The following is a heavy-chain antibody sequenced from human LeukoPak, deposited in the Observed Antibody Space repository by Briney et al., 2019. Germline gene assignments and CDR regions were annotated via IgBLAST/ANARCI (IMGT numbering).Heavy chain of an antibody. V-gene: IGHV4-34*01. J-gene: IGHJ4*02. CDR3: ARTGTYGGSFDN. Sequence: PSETLSLTCAVYGGSFSGYYWNWIRQPPGKGLEWIGEINHSGSTNYNPSLKSRVTISVDTSKNQFSLKLSSVTAADTAVYYCARTGTYGGSFDNWGQGTLVTVSS. D-gene: IGHD1-1*01. CDR2: INHSGST. CDR1: GGSFSGYY.